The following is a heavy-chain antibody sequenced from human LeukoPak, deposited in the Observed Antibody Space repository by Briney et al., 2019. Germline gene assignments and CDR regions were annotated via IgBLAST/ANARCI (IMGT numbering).Heavy chain of an antibody. J-gene: IGHJ4*02. V-gene: IGHV3-30*18. CDR2: ISYDGSNK. D-gene: IGHD6-19*01. Sequence: GGSLRLSCAASGFTFSSYGMHWVRQAPGKGLEWVAVISYDGSNKYYADSVKGRFTISRDNSKNTLYLQMNSLRAEDTAVYYCAKYLFGGSGWYPFDYWGQGTLVTVSS. CDR3: AKYLFGGSGWYPFDY. CDR1: GFTFSSYG.